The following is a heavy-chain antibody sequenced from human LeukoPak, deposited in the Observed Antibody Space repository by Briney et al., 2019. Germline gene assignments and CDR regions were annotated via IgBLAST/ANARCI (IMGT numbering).Heavy chain of an antibody. Sequence: GASVKVSCKASGYTFTSYGISWVRQAPGQGLEWMGWISAYNGNTNYAQKLQGRVTMTTDTSTSTAYMELRSLRSDDTAVYYCARERGYYGDYTTNFDYWGQGTLVTVSS. CDR2: ISAYNGNT. D-gene: IGHD4-17*01. J-gene: IGHJ4*02. CDR3: ARERGYYGDYTTNFDY. V-gene: IGHV1-18*01. CDR1: GYTFTSYG.